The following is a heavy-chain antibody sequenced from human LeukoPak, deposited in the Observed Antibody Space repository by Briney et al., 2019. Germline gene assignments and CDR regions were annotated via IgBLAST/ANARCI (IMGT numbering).Heavy chain of an antibody. CDR1: GFISSSYW. Sequence: GGSLRLSCAASGFISSSYWMHWVRQPPGKGLVYIACINTDGFSTSYADSVKGLFTISRDNAKNTLYLQMNSLRAEDTAVYYCARSRTYGDYGRGLDYWGQGTLVTVSS. CDR3: ARSRTYGDYGRGLDY. CDR2: INTDGFST. J-gene: IGHJ4*02. V-gene: IGHV3-74*01. D-gene: IGHD4-17*01.